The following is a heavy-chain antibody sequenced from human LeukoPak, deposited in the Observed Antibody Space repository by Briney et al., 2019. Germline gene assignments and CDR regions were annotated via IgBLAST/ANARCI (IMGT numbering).Heavy chain of an antibody. CDR2: IHDSGST. CDR1: GGSISSGDYH. CDR3: ARSTSYGDYNGFDY. Sequence: SQTLSLTCTVSGGSISSGDYHWNWIRQPPGKGLEWIGFIHDSGSTYYNPSLKSRVSTSRDMSKKQFSLMLSSVTAADTAVYYCARSTSYGDYNGFDYWGQGTLVTVSS. D-gene: IGHD4-17*01. J-gene: IGHJ4*02. V-gene: IGHV4-30-4*01.